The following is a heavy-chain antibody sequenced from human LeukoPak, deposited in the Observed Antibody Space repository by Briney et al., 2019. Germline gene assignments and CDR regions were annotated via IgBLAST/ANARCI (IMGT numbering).Heavy chain of an antibody. D-gene: IGHD4-23*01. CDR3: ATMTTVVNYYYYGMDV. CDR1: GGTFISYA. Sequence: ASVKVSCKASGGTFISYAISWVRQAPGQGLEWMGGIIPIFGTANYAQKFQGRVTITADESTSTAYMELSSLRSEDTAVYYCATMTTVVNYYYYGMDVWGQGTTVTVSS. CDR2: IIPIFGTA. V-gene: IGHV1-69*13. J-gene: IGHJ6*02.